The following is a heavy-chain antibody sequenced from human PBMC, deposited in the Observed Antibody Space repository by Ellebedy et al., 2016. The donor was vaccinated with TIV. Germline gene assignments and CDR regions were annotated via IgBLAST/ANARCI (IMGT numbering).Heavy chain of an antibody. CDR1: GFTFSSYG. J-gene: IGHJ4*02. V-gene: IGHV3-30*02. CDR3: AKDLSTIYYEDEGAFDR. Sequence: PGGSLRLSCTTSGFTFSSYGMHWVRQAPGKGLEWVAFIRFSGSNKYYAESVKGRFTISRDNSKNTLYLHMNSLRAEDTAVYYCAKDLSTIYYEDEGAFDRWGQGTLVTVSS. CDR2: IRFSGSNK. D-gene: IGHD2-2*01.